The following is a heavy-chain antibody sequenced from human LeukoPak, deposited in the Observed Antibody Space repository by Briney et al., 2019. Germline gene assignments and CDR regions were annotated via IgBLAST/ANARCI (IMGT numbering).Heavy chain of an antibody. CDR1: GGSISSYY. J-gene: IGHJ4*02. CDR3: ARGQDIVVVPATTRGYFDY. D-gene: IGHD2-2*01. V-gene: IGHV4-59*12. Sequence: SETLSLTCTVSGGSISSYYWSWIRQPPGKGLEWIGYIYYSGSTNYNPSLKSRVTISVDTSKNQFSLKLSSVTAADTAVYYCARGQDIVVVPATTRGYFDYWGQGTLVTVSS. CDR2: IYYSGST.